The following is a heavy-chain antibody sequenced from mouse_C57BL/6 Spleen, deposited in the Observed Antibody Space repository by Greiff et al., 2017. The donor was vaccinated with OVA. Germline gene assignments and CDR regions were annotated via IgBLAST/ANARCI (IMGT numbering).Heavy chain of an antibody. V-gene: IGHV1-80*01. CDR2: IYPGDGDT. J-gene: IGHJ3*01. CDR3: ARGGDYGSEYAY. D-gene: IGHD1-1*01. CDR1: GYAFSSYW. Sequence: QVQLKQSGAELVKPGASVKISCKASGYAFSSYWMNWVKQRPGKGLEWIGQIYPGDGDTNYNGKFKGKATLTADKSSSTAYMQLSSLTSEDSAVYFCARGGDYGSEYAYWGQGTLVTVSA.